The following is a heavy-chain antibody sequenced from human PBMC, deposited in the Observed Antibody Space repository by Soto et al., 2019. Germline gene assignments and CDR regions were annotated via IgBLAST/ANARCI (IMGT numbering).Heavy chain of an antibody. J-gene: IGHJ4*02. Sequence: SVKVSCKASGGTFSSYTISWVRQAPGQGLEWMGRIIPILGIANYAQKFQGRVTITADKSTSTAYMELSSLRSEDTAVYYCAREGNYDILTGYYVTHWGQGTLVTVSS. V-gene: IGHV1-69*04. D-gene: IGHD3-9*01. CDR1: GGTFSSYT. CDR3: AREGNYDILTGYYVTH. CDR2: IIPILGIA.